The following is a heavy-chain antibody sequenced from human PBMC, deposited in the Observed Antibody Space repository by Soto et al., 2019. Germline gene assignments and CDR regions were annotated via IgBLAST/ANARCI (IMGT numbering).Heavy chain of an antibody. Sequence: PSETLSLTCTVSGGSISSSSYYWGWIRQPPGKGRELIGSIYYSGSTYYNPSLKSRVTISVDTSKNQFSLRLSSVTAADTAVYYCARHSYRSSWYRPGYYYGMDVWGQGTTVTVSS. CDR1: GGSISSSSYY. CDR2: IYYSGST. D-gene: IGHD6-13*01. V-gene: IGHV4-39*01. CDR3: ARHSYRSSWYRPGYYYGMDV. J-gene: IGHJ6*02.